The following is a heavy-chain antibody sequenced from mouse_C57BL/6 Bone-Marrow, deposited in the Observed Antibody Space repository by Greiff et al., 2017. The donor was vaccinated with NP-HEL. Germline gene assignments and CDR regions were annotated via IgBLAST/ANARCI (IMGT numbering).Heavy chain of an antibody. J-gene: IGHJ2*01. CDR3: TTITAAVARGN. V-gene: IGHV14-4*01. CDR2: IDPENGDT. CDR1: GFTFTDDY. D-gene: IGHD1-1*01. Sequence: VQLQQSGAELVRPGASVKLSCTASGFTFTDDYMHWVKQRPEQGLEWIGWIDPENGDTEYASKFQGKATFTADKSSNTAYLQLISLTSEDTACCYCTTITAAVARGNWGQGTAVTVSS.